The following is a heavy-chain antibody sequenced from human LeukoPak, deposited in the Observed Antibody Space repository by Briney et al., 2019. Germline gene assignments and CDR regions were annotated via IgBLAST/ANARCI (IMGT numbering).Heavy chain of an antibody. CDR2: IYYSGST. D-gene: IGHD5-24*01. V-gene: IGHV4-59*01. CDR3: ARDGRDGYNLLDY. CDR1: GGSISSYY. Sequence: SETLSLTCTVSGGSISSYYWSRIRQPPGKGLEWIGYIYYSGSTNYNPSLKSRVTISVDTSKNQFSLKLSSVTAADTAVYYCARDGRDGYNLLDYWGQGTLVTVSS. J-gene: IGHJ4*02.